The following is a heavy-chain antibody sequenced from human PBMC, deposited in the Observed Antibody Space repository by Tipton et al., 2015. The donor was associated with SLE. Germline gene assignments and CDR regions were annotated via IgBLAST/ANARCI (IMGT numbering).Heavy chain of an antibody. Sequence: TLSLTCAVYGGSFSGYYWSWIRQPPGKGLEWIGEINHSGSTNYNPSLKSRVTISVDTSKNQFSLKLSSVTAADTAVYYCARGYCGGDCYLFDSWGQGTLVTVSS. D-gene: IGHD2-21*01. J-gene: IGHJ4*02. CDR2: INHSGST. CDR3: ARGYCGGDCYLFDS. V-gene: IGHV4-34*01. CDR1: GGSFSGYY.